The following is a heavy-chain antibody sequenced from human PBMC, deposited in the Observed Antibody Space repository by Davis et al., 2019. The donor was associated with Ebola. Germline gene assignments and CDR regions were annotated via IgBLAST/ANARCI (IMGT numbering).Heavy chain of an antibody. CDR1: GFTVSSNY. CDR3: ARGAEDSSSFYYYYGMDV. Sequence: AGSLTLSCAASGFTVSSNYMSWVRQAPGKWLEWVSVIYSGGSTYYADSVKGRFTISRDNSKNTLYLQMNSLRAEDTAVYYCARGAEDSSSFYYYYGMDVWGKGTTVTVSS. CDR2: IYSGGST. V-gene: IGHV3-53*01. J-gene: IGHJ6*04. D-gene: IGHD6-6*01.